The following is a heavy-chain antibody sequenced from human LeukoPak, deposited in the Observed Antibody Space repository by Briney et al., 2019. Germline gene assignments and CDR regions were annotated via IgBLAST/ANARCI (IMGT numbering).Heavy chain of an antibody. CDR1: GFISSSHW. CDR3: VRDLGGSSEF. J-gene: IGHJ4*02. Sequence: GGSLRLSCAASGFISSSHWIHWVRQAPGKGLVWVSRINPAGSITDYADSVRGRFTISRDNAKNTLYLQMNSLRAEDTAVYYCVRDLGGSSEFWGQGTLVIVSS. CDR2: INPAGSIT. D-gene: IGHD3-16*01. V-gene: IGHV3-74*01.